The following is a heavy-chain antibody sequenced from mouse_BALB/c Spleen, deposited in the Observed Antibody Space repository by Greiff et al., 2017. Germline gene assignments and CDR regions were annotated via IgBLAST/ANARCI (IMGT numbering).Heavy chain of an antibody. CDR1: GFTFSSYA. CDR3: ASESGSHYGSSFYAMDY. V-gene: IGHV5-9-4*01. J-gene: IGHJ4*01. Sequence: EVQLQESGGGLVKPGGSLKLSCAASGFTFSSYAMSWVRQSPEKRLEWVAEISSGGSYTYYPDTVTGRFTISRDNAKNTLYLEMSSLRSEDTAMYYCASESGSHYGSSFYAMDYWGQGTSVTVSS. CDR2: ISSGGSYT. D-gene: IGHD1-1*01.